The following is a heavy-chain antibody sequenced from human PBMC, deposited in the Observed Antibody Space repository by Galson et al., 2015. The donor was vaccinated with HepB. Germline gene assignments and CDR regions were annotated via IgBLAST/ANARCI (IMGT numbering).Heavy chain of an antibody. CDR2: ISSSRSYI. J-gene: IGHJ5*02. CDR1: GFTFSSYS. CDR3: ARDGSSWLWGNSRWNNWFDP. Sequence: SLRLSCAASGFTFSSYSMNWVRQAPGKGLEWVSSISSSRSYIDYADPVKGRFTISRDNAKNSLYLQMNSLRAEDTAGYYCARDGSSWLWGNSRWNNWFDPWGQGTLVTVSS. D-gene: IGHD6-13*01. V-gene: IGHV3-21*01.